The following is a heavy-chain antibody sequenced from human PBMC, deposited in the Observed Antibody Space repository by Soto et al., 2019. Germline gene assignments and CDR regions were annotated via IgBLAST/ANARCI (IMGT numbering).Heavy chain of an antibody. Sequence: VGSLRLSCVASGFSLSGYWMTWVRQAPGKGLEWVANIKEDGSEEYYVDSVKGRFTISRDNAENSLYLQMSSLRADDTAVYYCARAFLFEKSGYRHFDYWGQGTLVTVSS. J-gene: IGHJ4*02. CDR3: ARAFLFEKSGYRHFDY. V-gene: IGHV3-7*01. D-gene: IGHD3-3*01. CDR2: IKEDGSEE. CDR1: GFSLSGYW.